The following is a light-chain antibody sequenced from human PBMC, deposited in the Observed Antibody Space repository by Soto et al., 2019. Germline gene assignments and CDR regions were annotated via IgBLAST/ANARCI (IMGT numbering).Light chain of an antibody. CDR1: SSNIGAGYD. CDR3: ASYTSSSTSVI. Sequence: QSVLTQPPSVSGAPGQRVTISCSGSSSNIGAGYDVNWYRQLPGTAPKLLIYGNSDRPSGVPDRFSGSKSGTSASLAITGLQAEDEADYYCASYTSSSTSVIFGRGTKLTVL. V-gene: IGLV1-40*01. J-gene: IGLJ2*01. CDR2: GNS.